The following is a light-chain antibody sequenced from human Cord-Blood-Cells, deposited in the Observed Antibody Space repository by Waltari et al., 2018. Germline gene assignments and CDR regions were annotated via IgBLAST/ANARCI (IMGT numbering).Light chain of an antibody. CDR2: EVS. Sequence: QSALTQPPSASGYPGQSVTTSCTGTSSDGGGSNYVSWYQQHPGKAPKLMIYEVSKRPSGVPYRFSGSKSGNTASLTVSGLQAEDEADYYCSSYAGSNNLVFGGGTKLTVL. V-gene: IGLV2-8*01. CDR1: SSDGGGSNY. CDR3: SSYAGSNNLV. J-gene: IGLJ3*02.